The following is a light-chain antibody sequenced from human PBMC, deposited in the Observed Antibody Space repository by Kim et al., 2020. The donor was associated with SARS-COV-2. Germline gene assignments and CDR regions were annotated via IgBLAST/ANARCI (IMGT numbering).Light chain of an antibody. V-gene: IGKV1-39*01. CDR1: QSISSY. CDR2: AAS. J-gene: IGKJ2*01. CDR3: QQSYSALYT. Sequence: DIQMIQSPSSLSASVGDRVTITCRASQSISSYLNWYQQKPGKAPKLLIYAASDLQSGVPSRFSGSGSGTDFTLTISSLQPEDFATYYCQQSYSALYTFGQGTKLEI.